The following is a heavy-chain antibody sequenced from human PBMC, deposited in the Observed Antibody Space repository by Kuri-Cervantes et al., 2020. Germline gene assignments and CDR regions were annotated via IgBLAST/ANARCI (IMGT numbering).Heavy chain of an antibody. CDR2: FYYSGST. Sequence: ESLKISCTVSGGSISSYYWSWIRQPPGKGLEWLGYFYYSGSTNYNPSFKSRVTISVDTSKNQLSLKLSSVTAADTAVYYCAKTETTTVTSLSYYYYMDVWGKGTTVTVSS. J-gene: IGHJ6*03. CDR1: GGSISSYY. D-gene: IGHD4-17*01. CDR3: AKTETTTVTSLSYYYYMDV. V-gene: IGHV4-59*01.